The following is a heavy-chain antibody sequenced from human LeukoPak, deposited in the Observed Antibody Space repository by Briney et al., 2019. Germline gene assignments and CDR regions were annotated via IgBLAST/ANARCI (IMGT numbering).Heavy chain of an antibody. D-gene: IGHD1-1*01. CDR3: ARGGLWIYYFDY. J-gene: IGHJ4*02. CDR2: IYHGGST. V-gene: IGHV4-38-2*02. Sequence: SETLSLTCTVSGYSISTRYYWGWIRQPPGKGLEWIGNIYHGGSTYYNPSLKSRVTISIDTSKNHFSLKLNSVTAADTAVFYCARGGLWIYYFDYWGQGTLVTVSS. CDR1: GYSISTRYY.